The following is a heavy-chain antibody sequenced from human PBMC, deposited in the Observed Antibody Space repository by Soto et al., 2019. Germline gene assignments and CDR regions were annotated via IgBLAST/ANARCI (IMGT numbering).Heavy chain of an antibody. Sequence: EVQLVESGGGLVKPGGPLTLSCEGSGFTFRNAWMSWVRQAPGKGLEWVGRIKSFSDGETTNYAAPVKGRFTISRDDSKNTLYLRMSSLKSEDTPVYYCPTDRTLWSGEYTSARDVWGQGTTATVSS. V-gene: IGHV3-15*01. CDR2: IKSFSDGETT. CDR1: GFTFRNAW. CDR3: PTDRTLWSGEYTSARDV. D-gene: IGHD3-10*01. J-gene: IGHJ6*02.